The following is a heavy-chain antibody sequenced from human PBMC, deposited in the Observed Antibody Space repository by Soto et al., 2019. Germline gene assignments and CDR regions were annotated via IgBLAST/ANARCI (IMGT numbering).Heavy chain of an antibody. V-gene: IGHV3-21*01. CDR2: ISSNSAYI. J-gene: IGHJ5*02. D-gene: IGHD6-13*01. Sequence: GGSLRLSCAASGFTFSTYDMHWVRQAPGKGLEWVSTISSNSAYIYYTDALRGRFTISRDNAKNSLHLQMNSLRAEDTAVYYCTRDASRDSSARGWFDPWGPGTLVTVSS. CDR3: TRDASRDSSARGWFDP. CDR1: GFTFSTYD.